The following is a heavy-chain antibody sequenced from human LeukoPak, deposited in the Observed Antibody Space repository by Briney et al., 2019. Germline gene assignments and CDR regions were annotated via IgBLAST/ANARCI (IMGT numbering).Heavy chain of an antibody. J-gene: IGHJ5*02. CDR1: GGSISRYY. Sequence: SETLSLTCTVSGGSISRYYWSWIRQPPGKGLEWIGYIYTSGSTNYNPSLKSRVTISVDTSKNQFSLKLSSVTAADTAVYYCARHPVSAASKLWFDPWGQGTLVTVSS. V-gene: IGHV4-4*09. CDR2: IYTSGST. CDR3: ARHPVSAASKLWFDP. D-gene: IGHD2-2*01.